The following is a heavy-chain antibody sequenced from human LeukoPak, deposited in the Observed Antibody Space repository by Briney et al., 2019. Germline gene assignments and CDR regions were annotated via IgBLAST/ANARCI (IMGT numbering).Heavy chain of an antibody. V-gene: IGHV1-18*01. J-gene: IGHJ6*02. CDR3: ARVVYDYYGMDV. Sequence: ASVTVSFKASGYTFTSYGISWVRQAPGQGREWMGWISAYNGNTNYAQKLQGRVTMTTDTSTSTAYMELRSLRSDDTAVYYCARVVYDYYGMDVWGQGTTVTVSS. D-gene: IGHD2/OR15-2a*01. CDR1: GYTFTSYG. CDR2: ISAYNGNT.